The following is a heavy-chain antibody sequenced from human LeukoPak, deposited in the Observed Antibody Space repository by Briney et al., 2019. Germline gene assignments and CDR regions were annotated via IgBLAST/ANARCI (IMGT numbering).Heavy chain of an antibody. CDR1: GGSFSGYY. CDR2: ISHSGST. J-gene: IGHJ4*02. Sequence: SETLSLTCAVYGGSFSGYYWSWIRQPPGKGLEWIGEISHSGSTNYNPSLKSRVTISVDTSKNQFSLKLSSVTAADTAVYYCARGPGLRLGELSLYRPFDYWGQGTLVTVSS. V-gene: IGHV4-34*01. D-gene: IGHD3-16*02. CDR3: ARGPGLRLGELSLYRPFDY.